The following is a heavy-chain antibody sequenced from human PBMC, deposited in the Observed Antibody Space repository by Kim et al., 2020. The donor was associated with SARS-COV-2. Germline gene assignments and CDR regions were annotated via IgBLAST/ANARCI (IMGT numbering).Heavy chain of an antibody. J-gene: IGHJ6*02. V-gene: IGHV3-7*03. CDR3: AGGVVGYGYGSDV. Sequence: VDSVKGRFTISRDNAKNSLYLKMKSLTAEDTAVYYCAGGVVGYGYGSDVGGQGTTVTVSS. D-gene: IGHD5-18*01.